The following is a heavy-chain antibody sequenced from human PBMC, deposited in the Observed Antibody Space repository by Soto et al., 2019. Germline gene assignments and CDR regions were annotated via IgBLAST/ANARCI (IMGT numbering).Heavy chain of an antibody. CDR3: ARSPGIAAAGNWFDP. D-gene: IGHD6-13*01. V-gene: IGHV3-74*01. CDR2: INSDGSST. J-gene: IGHJ5*02. CDR1: GFPFSSYW. Sequence: GGSLRLSCAASGFPFSSYWMHWVRQAPGKGLVWVSRINSDGSSTSYADSVKGRFTISRDNAKNTLYLQMNSLRAEDTAVYYCARSPGIAAAGNWFDPWGQGTLVTVSS.